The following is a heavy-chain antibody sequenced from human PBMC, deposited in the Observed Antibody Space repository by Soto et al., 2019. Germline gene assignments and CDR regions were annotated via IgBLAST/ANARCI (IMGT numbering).Heavy chain of an antibody. Sequence: ASVKLSCKDSGYTFTSYAMHWVRQAPGQRLEWMGWINAGNGNTKYSQKFQGRVTITRDTSASTAYMELSSLRSEDTAVYYCARFCSLFDRTGREIDFCCQGTLVTVFS. V-gene: IGHV1-3*01. D-gene: IGHD1-1*01. J-gene: IGHJ4*02. CDR1: GYTFTSYA. CDR2: INAGNGNT. CDR3: ARFCSLFDRTGREIDF.